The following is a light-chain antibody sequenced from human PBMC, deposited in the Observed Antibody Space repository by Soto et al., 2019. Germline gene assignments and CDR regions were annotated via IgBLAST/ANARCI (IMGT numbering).Light chain of an antibody. CDR3: LQLNTYPWT. CDR1: QSVSSY. J-gene: IGKJ1*01. Sequence: EIVLTQSPATLSLSPGERATLSCRASQSVSSYLAWYQQKFGQAPRLLIYDASNRATGIPARFSGSGSATDFTLTISSLEPEDFATYYCLQLNTYPWTFGQGTKVEIK. V-gene: IGKV3-11*01. CDR2: DAS.